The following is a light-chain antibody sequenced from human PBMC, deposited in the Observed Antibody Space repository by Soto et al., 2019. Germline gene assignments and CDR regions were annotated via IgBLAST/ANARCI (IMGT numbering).Light chain of an antibody. V-gene: IGKV1-27*01. CDR2: AAS. Sequence: DLQMTQSPSSLSASVGDTVTITCRASQGIIDYLAWYQQRPGKVPKLLIYAASTLQTGVPSRFSGIGAGTDFTLTISSLQPEDVATYYCQKYDTAAQTFGQGTRVEIK. CDR1: QGIIDY. CDR3: QKYDTAAQT. J-gene: IGKJ1*01.